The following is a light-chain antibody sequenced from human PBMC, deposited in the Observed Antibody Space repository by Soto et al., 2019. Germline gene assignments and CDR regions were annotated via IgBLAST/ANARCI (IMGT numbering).Light chain of an antibody. Sequence: EILMTQSPGTLTVSPGERATLSCRASQSVGSNLAWYQQKHGQAPRLLIYDASNRATGIPARFSGSGSGTDFTLTISSLEPEDFPVYYCQQRSNWLTFGGGTKVDIK. CDR1: QSVGSN. CDR3: QQRSNWLT. V-gene: IGKV3-11*01. J-gene: IGKJ4*01. CDR2: DAS.